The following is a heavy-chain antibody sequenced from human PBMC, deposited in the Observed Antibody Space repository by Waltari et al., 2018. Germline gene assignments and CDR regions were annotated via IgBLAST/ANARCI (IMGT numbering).Heavy chain of an antibody. J-gene: IGHJ4*02. Sequence: QVQLVESGGGVVQPGRSLSFSCSASGFRFNNYGLHLVRQAPGKWLAWWAFTCYDGKNIFYSESVKGRFTLPRDNSKNTLSLQMDSLRSEESAVYYCVRYGSPTKRTILGFFDYWGQGTVGTVSS. V-gene: IGHV3-33*01. D-gene: IGHD3-10*02. CDR3: VRYGSPTKRTILGFFDY. CDR1: GFRFNNYG. CDR2: TCYDGKNI.